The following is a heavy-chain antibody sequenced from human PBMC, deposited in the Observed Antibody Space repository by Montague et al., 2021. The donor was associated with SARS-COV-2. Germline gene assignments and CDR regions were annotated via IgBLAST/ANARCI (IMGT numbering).Heavy chain of an antibody. CDR2: IYYSGNT. D-gene: IGHD2-8*01. CDR3: ARHGVGCEFGVLNWCTDAFDI. V-gene: IGHV4-59*08. CDR1: SGSINYYY. Sequence: SETLSLTCAVSSGSINYYYLSWIRQSPGKGLEWIGYIYYSGNTNYSPSLQSRVTISVDSSKTQFSLRLTSVTAADTAVYYCARHGVGCEFGVLNWCTDAFDIWGQGTVVTVSS. J-gene: IGHJ3*02.